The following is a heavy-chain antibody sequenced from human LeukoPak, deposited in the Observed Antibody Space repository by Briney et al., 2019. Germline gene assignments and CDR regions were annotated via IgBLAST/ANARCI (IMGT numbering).Heavy chain of an antibody. CDR1: GGTFSSYA. V-gene: IGHV1-69*13. CDR3: ARDDYGDYRDLYYFDY. D-gene: IGHD4-17*01. Sequence: SVKVSCKASGGTFSSYAISWVRQAPGQGLEWMGGIIPTFGTANYAQKFQGRVTITADESTSTAYMELSSLRSEDTAVYYCARDDYGDYRDLYYFDYWGQGTLVTVSS. CDR2: IIPTFGTA. J-gene: IGHJ4*02.